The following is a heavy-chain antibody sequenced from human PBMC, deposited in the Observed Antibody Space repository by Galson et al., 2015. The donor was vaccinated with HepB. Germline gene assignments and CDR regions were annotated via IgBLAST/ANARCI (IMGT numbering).Heavy chain of an antibody. CDR2: ISSSSSTI. V-gene: IGHV3-48*02. D-gene: IGHD2-2*01. CDR1: GFTFSSYG. CDR3: AREDSYCSSTSCYAGGDYYYYGMDV. J-gene: IGHJ6*02. Sequence: SLRLSCAASGFTFSSYGMHWVRQAPGKGLEWVSYISSSSSTIYYADSVKGRFTISRDNAKNSLYLQMNSLRDEDTAVYYCAREDSYCSSTSCYAGGDYYYYGMDVWGQGTTFTVSS.